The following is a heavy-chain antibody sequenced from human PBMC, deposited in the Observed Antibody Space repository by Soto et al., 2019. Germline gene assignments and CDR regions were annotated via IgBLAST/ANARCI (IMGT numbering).Heavy chain of an antibody. CDR1: GYSFTSNW. CDR3: ARHQRDDATRKIDC. D-gene: IGHD2-15*01. CDR2: INPADSDI. V-gene: IGHV5-51*01. J-gene: IGHJ4*02. Sequence: GETLKISCQGSGYSFTSNWIGWVRQMPGKGLEWMGIINPADSDIKYSPSFQGQVTISADKSIGTAYLQWSSLKASATAMYYCARHQRDDATRKIDCWGQGTLVTVSS.